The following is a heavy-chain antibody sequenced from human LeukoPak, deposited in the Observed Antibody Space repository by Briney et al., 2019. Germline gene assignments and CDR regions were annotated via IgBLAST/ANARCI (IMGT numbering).Heavy chain of an antibody. Sequence: GESLKISCKGSGYSFTSYWIAWVRQMPGKGLEWMGIIYPGDSDTRYSPSFQGQVTISADKSISTAYLQWSSLKASDTAMYYCARSYCRSTSCPVGFDYWGQGTLVTVSS. J-gene: IGHJ4*02. D-gene: IGHD2-2*01. CDR3: ARSYCRSTSCPVGFDY. CDR1: GYSFTSYW. V-gene: IGHV5-51*01. CDR2: IYPGDSDT.